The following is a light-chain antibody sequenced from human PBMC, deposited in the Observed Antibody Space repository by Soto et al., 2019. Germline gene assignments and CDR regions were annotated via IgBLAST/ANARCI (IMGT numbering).Light chain of an antibody. CDR2: RAS. CDR1: QSISTW. V-gene: IGKV1-5*03. CDR3: QQYDNLRVT. J-gene: IGKJ3*01. Sequence: DIQMTQSPSTLSASVGDRVTITCRASQSISTWLAWYQQKPGKAPKLLIYRASSLESGVPSRFSGSGSETEFTLTISSLQPDDFATYYCQQYDNLRVTFGPGTKVDIK.